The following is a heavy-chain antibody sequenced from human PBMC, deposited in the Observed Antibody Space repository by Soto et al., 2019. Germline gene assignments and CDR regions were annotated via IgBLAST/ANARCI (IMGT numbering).Heavy chain of an antibody. CDR2: ISVYDGYT. J-gene: IGHJ4*02. CDR1: DYTISSYG. V-gene: IGHV1-18*01. CDR3: ARDLGLARLRFAAY. Sequence: QVQLVQSGGEVKKPGAAVKVSCKASDYTISSYGISWVGQRPGQGLEWIGWISVYDGYTRFAEKFRDRVTMTTDTATSTAYMELRSLTSDDTAVYFCARDLGLARLRFAAYWGQGTLLTVSS. D-gene: IGHD2-15*01.